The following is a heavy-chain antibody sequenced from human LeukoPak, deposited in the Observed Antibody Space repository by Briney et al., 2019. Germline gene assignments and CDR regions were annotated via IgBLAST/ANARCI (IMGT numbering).Heavy chain of an antibody. D-gene: IGHD5-18*01. CDR1: GGSISSYY. Sequence: KTSETLSLTCTVSGGSISSYYWSWIRQPPGKGLEWIGNIYYSGSTNYNPSLRGRVTISSDTSKNQFSLKLSSVTAADTAVYYCARDGGGYSYGFDYWGQGTLVTVSS. CDR3: ARDGGGYSYGFDY. J-gene: IGHJ4*02. V-gene: IGHV4-59*01. CDR2: IYYSGST.